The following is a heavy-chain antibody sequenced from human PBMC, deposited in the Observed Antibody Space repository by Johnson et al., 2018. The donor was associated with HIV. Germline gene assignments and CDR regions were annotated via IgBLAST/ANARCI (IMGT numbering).Heavy chain of an antibody. CDR3: AISGPTWAFDF. CDR2: IYSGGST. CDR1: GFTFSSYA. V-gene: IGHV3-NL1*01. J-gene: IGHJ3*01. Sequence: QVQLVESGGGVVQPGGSLRLSCAASGFTFSSYAMHWVRQAPGKGLEWVSVIYSGGSTYYADSVKGRFTISRDNARNTMFVQMKSLRAEDTAVYYCAISGPTWAFDFWGQWTMVTVSS. D-gene: IGHD2/OR15-2a*01.